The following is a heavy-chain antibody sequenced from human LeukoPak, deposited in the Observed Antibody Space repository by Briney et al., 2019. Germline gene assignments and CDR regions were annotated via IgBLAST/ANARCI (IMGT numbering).Heavy chain of an antibody. CDR2: LHHSGIT. D-gene: IGHD3-3*01. V-gene: IGHV4-38-2*01. CDR3: ARHVNQLVTDFGPMGYFDY. Sequence: SETLSLTCAVSIDSISSGYYWGWIRQSPGRGLEWIGTLHHSGITYYNPSLKSRVTISVDTSKNQFSLNLSSVTAADTAVYYCARHVNQLVTDFGPMGYFDYWGHGTVVTVSS. CDR1: IDSISSGYY. J-gene: IGHJ4*01.